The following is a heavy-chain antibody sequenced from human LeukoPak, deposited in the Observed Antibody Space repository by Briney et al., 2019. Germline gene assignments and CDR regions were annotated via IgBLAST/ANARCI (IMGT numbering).Heavy chain of an antibody. CDR1: GFTFSSYG. CDR2: FIGSGGST. CDR3: AKVRVVVTAAGHYFDY. D-gene: IGHD2-21*02. J-gene: IGHJ4*02. Sequence: GGSLRLSCEASGFTFSSYGMSWVRQAPGKGLEWFSVFIGSGGSTYYADSVKGRFTISRDNSKNTLYLQMNSLRAEDTAVYYCAKVRVVVTAAGHYFDYWGQGTLVTVSS. V-gene: IGHV3-23*01.